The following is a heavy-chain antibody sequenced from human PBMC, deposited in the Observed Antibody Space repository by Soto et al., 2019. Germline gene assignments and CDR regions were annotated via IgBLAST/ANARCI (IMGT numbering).Heavy chain of an antibody. D-gene: IGHD1-26*01. CDR2: IIPILGIA. CDR3: ARSSGSYPRWFDP. CDR1: GGTFSSYT. J-gene: IGHJ5*02. Sequence: QVQLVQSGAEVKKPGSSVKVSCKASGGTFSSYTISWVRQAPGQGLEWMGRIIPILGIANYAQKFQGRVTITAEKSTSTAYMELSSLRSEDTAVYYCARSSGSYPRWFDPWGQGTLVTVSS. V-gene: IGHV1-69*02.